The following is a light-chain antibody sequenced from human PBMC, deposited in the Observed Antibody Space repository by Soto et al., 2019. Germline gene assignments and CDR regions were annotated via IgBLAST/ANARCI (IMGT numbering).Light chain of an antibody. CDR2: GAS. V-gene: IGKV3-20*01. CDR1: QSVSSSY. J-gene: IGKJ2*01. CDR3: QQSYRTPYT. Sequence: EIVLTQSPGTLSLSPGERATFSCRASQSVSSSYLAWYQQKPGQAPRLLIYGASSRATGIPDRFSGSGSGTDFTLTISRLEPEDFATYFCQQSYRTPYTFGQGTKLEIK.